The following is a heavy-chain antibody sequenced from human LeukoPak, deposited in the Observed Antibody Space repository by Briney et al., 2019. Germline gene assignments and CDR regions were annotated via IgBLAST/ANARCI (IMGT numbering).Heavy chain of an antibody. V-gene: IGHV1-18*01. CDR1: GYTFTSYG. D-gene: IGHD6-19*01. CDR2: ISAYNGNT. Sequence: ASVKVSCKASGYTFTSYGISWVRQAPGQGLEWMGWISAYNGNTNYAQKLQGRVTMTTDTSTSTAYMELRSLRSVDTAVYYCARNGYSSGWYRSVSYYFDYWGQGTLVTVSS. CDR3: ARNGYSSGWYRSVSYYFDY. J-gene: IGHJ4*02.